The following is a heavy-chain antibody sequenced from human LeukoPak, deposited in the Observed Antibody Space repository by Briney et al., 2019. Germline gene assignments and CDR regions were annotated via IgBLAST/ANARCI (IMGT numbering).Heavy chain of an antibody. Sequence: ASVKVSCKASGYTFTGYYMHWVRQAPGQGLEWMGWINPNSGGTNYAQKFQGRVTMTRNTSISTAYMELSSLRSEDTAVYYCARGAGSYSYSNWFDPWGQGTLVTVSS. CDR1: GYTFTGYY. CDR2: INPNSGGT. V-gene: IGHV1-2*02. D-gene: IGHD3-10*01. CDR3: ARGAGSYSYSNWFDP. J-gene: IGHJ5*02.